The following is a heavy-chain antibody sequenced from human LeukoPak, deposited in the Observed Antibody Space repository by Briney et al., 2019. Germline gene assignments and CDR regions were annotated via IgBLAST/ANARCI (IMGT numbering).Heavy chain of an antibody. CDR3: ARGVYIAAAQYGY. D-gene: IGHD6-13*01. Sequence: SETLSLTCTVSGGSISNYHWSWLRQPPGKGREWIGYIYYSGTTNYNPSLKSRVTISVDTSKNQFSLKLNSVTAADTAVYYCARGVYIAAAQYGYWGQGTLVTVSS. CDR2: IYYSGTT. J-gene: IGHJ4*02. CDR1: GGSISNYH. V-gene: IGHV4-59*01.